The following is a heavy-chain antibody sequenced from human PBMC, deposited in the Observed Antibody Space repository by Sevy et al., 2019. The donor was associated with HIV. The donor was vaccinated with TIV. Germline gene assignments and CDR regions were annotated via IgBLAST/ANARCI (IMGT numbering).Heavy chain of an antibody. CDR3: SRDLRLRGYSYGCFDY. V-gene: IGHV1-2*02. CDR2: INPNSGDT. CDR1: GYTFTGQY. Sequence: ASVKVSCKASGYTFTGQYIHWVRQAPGQGLEWMGWINPNSGDTKYGQEFKGRVTMTRDTSISTAYMELSGLKSDDTAAYYCSRDLRLRGYSYGCFDYWGQRTLVTVSS. J-gene: IGHJ4*02. D-gene: IGHD5-18*01.